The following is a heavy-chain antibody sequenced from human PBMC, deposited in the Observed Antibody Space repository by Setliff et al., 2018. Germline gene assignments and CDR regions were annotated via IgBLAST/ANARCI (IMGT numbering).Heavy chain of an antibody. J-gene: IGHJ3*01. D-gene: IGHD3-22*01. V-gene: IGHV4-61*02. Sequence: SETLSLTCTVSGVSFGSGTYYWSWIRQPAGKGLEWIGLIQSTGNTNYNPSLQSRVTISIDTSKNQFALKLTSATAADTAVYYCARDPHYDPTYSLPGHAFDFWGQGIMVTV. CDR2: IQSTGNT. CDR3: ARDPHYDPTYSLPGHAFDF. CDR1: GVSFGSGTYY.